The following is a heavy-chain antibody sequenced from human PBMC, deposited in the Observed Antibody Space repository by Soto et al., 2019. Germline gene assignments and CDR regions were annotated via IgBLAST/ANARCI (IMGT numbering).Heavy chain of an antibody. V-gene: IGHV1-46*01. Sequence: GASVKVSCKASGYTFANYYIHWVRQAPGQGIEWMGIINPSASSTTYAQKFQGRVTMTTDTSTSTAYMELRSLRSEDTAVFYCAIASGDIVWGQGTQVTVSS. CDR3: AIASGDIV. J-gene: IGHJ4*02. CDR2: INPSASST. D-gene: IGHD2-15*01. CDR1: GYTFANYY.